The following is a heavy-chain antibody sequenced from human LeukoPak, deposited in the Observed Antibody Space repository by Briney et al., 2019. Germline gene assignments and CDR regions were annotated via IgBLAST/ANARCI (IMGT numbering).Heavy chain of an antibody. D-gene: IGHD6-13*01. J-gene: IGHJ3*02. Sequence: PSETLSLTCSVSGGSINSDYWSWIRQPPGKGLEWIGYIYYSGSTNYNPSLKSRVTISVDTSKKQLSLKLSSVTAADTAVYYCAREVPRIATAGTEAFDIWGQGTLVTVSS. CDR2: IYYSGST. V-gene: IGHV4-59*01. CDR3: AREVPRIATAGTEAFDI. CDR1: GGSINSDY.